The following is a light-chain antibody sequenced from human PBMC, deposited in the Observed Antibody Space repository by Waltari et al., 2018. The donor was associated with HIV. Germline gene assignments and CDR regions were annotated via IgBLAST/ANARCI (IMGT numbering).Light chain of an antibody. Sequence: SYVLTQPPSISVAPGKTAKITCAGKNIGNRDVHWYQQKPGQAPILVIFDDDDRASGNPARFSGSNSDNTATLTINRVEVGDEGDYYCQVWDSGSDHVFGSGTTVTVL. J-gene: IGLJ1*01. V-gene: IGLV3-21*01. CDR3: QVWDSGSDHV. CDR1: NIGNRD. CDR2: DDD.